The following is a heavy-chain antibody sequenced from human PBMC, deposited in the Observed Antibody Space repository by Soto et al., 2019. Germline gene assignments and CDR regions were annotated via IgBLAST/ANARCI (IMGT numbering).Heavy chain of an antibody. Sequence: QVQLQESGPGLVKPSETLSLTCSVSGGSITSHYCSWFRQPPGKGLEWIGYINHSRLTSYNPSLKGRVTKSVDTSKNQFSLKVNSVTAADTARYYSARQGFGQLHGLVDVGGPGTTVTVSS. J-gene: IGHJ6*02. CDR1: GGSITSHY. CDR3: ARQGFGQLHGLVDV. V-gene: IGHV4-59*08. CDR2: INHSRLT. D-gene: IGHD3-10*01.